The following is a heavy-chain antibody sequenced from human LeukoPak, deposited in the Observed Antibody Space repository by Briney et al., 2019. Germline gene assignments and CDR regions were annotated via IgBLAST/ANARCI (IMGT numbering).Heavy chain of an antibody. J-gene: IGHJ1*01. Sequence: SETLSLTCAVYGGSFSGYYWSWIRQPPGKGLEWIGEINHSGSTNYNPSLKSRVTISVDTSKNQFSLKLSSVTAADSAVYYCARVRLKGRFPYFQHWGQGTLVTVSS. V-gene: IGHV4-34*01. CDR1: GGSFSGYY. CDR2: INHSGST. CDR3: ARVRLKGRFPYFQH. D-gene: IGHD3-10*01.